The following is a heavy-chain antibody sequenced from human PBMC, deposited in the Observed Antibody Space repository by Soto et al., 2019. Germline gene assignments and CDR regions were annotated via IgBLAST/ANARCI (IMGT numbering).Heavy chain of an antibody. D-gene: IGHD2-15*01. CDR1: GGSISSSSYY. CDR3: PCHPAFGYGGGGSCYEAFDY. Sequence: QLQLQESGPGLVKPSETLSLTCTVSGGSISSSSYYWGWIRQPPGKGLEWIGSIYYSGRTYYNPYLTSRVPISLDTSKTQYPRKLSAVAAADPAVYDCPCHPAFGYGGGGSCYEAFDYLGQGALVTLSP. CDR2: IYYSGRT. V-gene: IGHV4-39*01. J-gene: IGHJ4*02.